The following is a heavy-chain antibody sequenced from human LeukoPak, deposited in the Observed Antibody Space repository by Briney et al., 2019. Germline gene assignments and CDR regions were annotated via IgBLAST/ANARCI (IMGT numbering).Heavy chain of an antibody. CDR1: GFTFTTYA. J-gene: IGHJ4*02. Sequence: GGSLRLSCPASGFTFTTYAMSWVRQPPGKGLEWVSAISGSGGSTYYADSVKGRFTISRDNSKNTLYLQMNSLRAEDTAVYYCARWDYGSGSYGYWGQGTLVTVSS. V-gene: IGHV3-23*01. CDR2: ISGSGGST. CDR3: ARWDYGSGSYGY. D-gene: IGHD3-10*01.